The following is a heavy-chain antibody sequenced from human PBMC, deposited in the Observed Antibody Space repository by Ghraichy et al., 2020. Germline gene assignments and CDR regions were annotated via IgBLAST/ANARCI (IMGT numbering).Heavy chain of an antibody. D-gene: IGHD6-19*01. CDR3: ARDLGSGWYFDY. CDR1: AFTFTTDW. V-gene: IGHV3-7*01. CDR2: VNQDGSVK. Sequence: CAFTFTTDWMYWVRQAPGKGLEWVANVNQDGSVKYYVDSVKGRFTISRDNAKNALYLQMNSLRAEDTAVYYCARDLGSGWYFDYWGQGTLVTVSS. J-gene: IGHJ4*02.